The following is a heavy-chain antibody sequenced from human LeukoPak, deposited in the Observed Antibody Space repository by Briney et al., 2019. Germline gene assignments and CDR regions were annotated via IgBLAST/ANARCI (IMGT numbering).Heavy chain of an antibody. J-gene: IGHJ6*03. Sequence: EASVKVSCKASGYTFTSYDINWVRQATGQGLEWMGWMNPNSGNTGYAQKFQGRVTITRNTSISTAYMELSSLRSEDTAVYYCARLGTVVTGYYYYYYMDVWGKGTTVTVSS. CDR2: MNPNSGNT. CDR1: GYTFTSYD. D-gene: IGHD4-23*01. V-gene: IGHV1-8*03. CDR3: ARLGTVVTGYYYYYYMDV.